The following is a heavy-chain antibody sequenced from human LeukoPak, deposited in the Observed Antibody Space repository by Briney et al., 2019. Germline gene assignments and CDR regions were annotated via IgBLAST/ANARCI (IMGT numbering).Heavy chain of an antibody. CDR1: GYSISSDYN. J-gene: IGHJ6*03. D-gene: IGHD2-2*01. Sequence: SETLSLTCTVSGYSISSDYNWGWIRQPPGKGLEWIGEINHSGSTNYNPSLKSRVTISVDTSKNQFSLKLSSVTAADTAVYYCAREYHRFYYYYMDVWGKGTTVTVSS. CDR2: INHSGST. V-gene: IGHV4-38-2*02. CDR3: AREYHRFYYYYMDV.